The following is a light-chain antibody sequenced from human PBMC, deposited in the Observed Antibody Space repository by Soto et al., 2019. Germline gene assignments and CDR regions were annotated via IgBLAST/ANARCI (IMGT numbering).Light chain of an antibody. J-gene: IGKJ3*01. V-gene: IGKV1-9*01. CDR1: QGISSF. CDR3: QQLNSFPIP. Sequence: IQLTQSPSSLSASVGDRVTITCRASQGISSFLAWYQQKPGKAPKLLMYGASTLQSGVPSRFSGSGSGTDFTLTIASLQPEDFATYYCQQLNSFPIPFGPGTKVY. CDR2: GAS.